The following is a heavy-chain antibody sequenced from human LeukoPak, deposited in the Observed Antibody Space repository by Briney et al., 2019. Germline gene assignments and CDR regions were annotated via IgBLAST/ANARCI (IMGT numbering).Heavy chain of an antibody. J-gene: IGHJ6*02. D-gene: IGHD6-13*01. CDR2: ISSSSNYI. V-gene: IGHV3-21*01. CDR3: ARDSSSWSYGMDV. CDR1: GFTFSNYC. Sequence: GGSLRLSCAASGFTFSNYCMNWVRQAPGRGLEWVSSISSSSNYIYYADSVKGRFTISRDNAKNSLYLQMNSLTVEDTAVYYCARDSSSWSYGMDVWGQGTTVTVSS.